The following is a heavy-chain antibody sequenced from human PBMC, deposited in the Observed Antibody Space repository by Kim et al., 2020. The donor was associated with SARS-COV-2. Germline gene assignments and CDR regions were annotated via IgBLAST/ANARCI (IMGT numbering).Heavy chain of an antibody. CDR2: ISGSGDAT. Sequence: GGSLRLSCAASELTFRNYAMSWVRRAPGRGLEWVSSISGSGDATYYADSVKGRFTISRDNSKNTLHLQMDSLRAEDTAIYYCAIIQHASGYWGQGTLVTVSS. D-gene: IGHD3-10*01. CDR3: AIIQHASGY. J-gene: IGHJ4*02. CDR1: ELTFRNYA. V-gene: IGHV3-23*01.